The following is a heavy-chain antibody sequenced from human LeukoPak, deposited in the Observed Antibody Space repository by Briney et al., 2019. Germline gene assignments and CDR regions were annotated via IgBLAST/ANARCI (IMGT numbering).Heavy chain of an antibody. J-gene: IGHJ6*02. Sequence: GGSLRLSCAASGFTFSSYGMHWVRQAPGKGLEWVAVISYDGSNKYYADSVKGRFTISRDNSKNTLYLQMNSLRAEDTAVHYCAKDREVCSSTSCYNYYYYGMDVWGQGTTVTVSS. CDR2: ISYDGSNK. CDR3: AKDREVCSSTSCYNYYYYGMDV. V-gene: IGHV3-30*18. D-gene: IGHD2-2*02. CDR1: GFTFSSYG.